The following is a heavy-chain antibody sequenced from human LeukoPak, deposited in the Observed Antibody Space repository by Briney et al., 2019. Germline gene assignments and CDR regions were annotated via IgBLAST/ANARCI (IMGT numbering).Heavy chain of an antibody. D-gene: IGHD3-22*01. CDR1: GFTFDNYA. V-gene: IGHV3-74*01. CDR3: ARVMYYYHSSGSIAVYYFDY. CDR2: INSDGSTT. J-gene: IGHJ4*02. Sequence: PGGSLRLSCAASGFTFDNYAMHWVRQAPGKGLVWVSRINSDGSTTSYADSVKGRFTISRDNAKNTLYLQMNSLRAEDTAVYYCARVMYYYHSSGSIAVYYFDYWGQGTLVTVSS.